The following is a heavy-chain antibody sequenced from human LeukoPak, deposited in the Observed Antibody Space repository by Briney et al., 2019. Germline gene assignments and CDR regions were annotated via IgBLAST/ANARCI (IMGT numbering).Heavy chain of an antibody. D-gene: IGHD3-3*01. CDR1: GFTFSNYW. Sequence: GALRLSCAASGFTFSNYWMHWVRQAPGKGLVWVSRINSDGRSTNYADSVKGRFTISRDNAKNSLYLQMNSLRAEDTAVYYCARFWSGFDYWGQGTLVTVSS. J-gene: IGHJ4*02. CDR3: ARFWSGFDY. CDR2: INSDGRST. V-gene: IGHV3-74*01.